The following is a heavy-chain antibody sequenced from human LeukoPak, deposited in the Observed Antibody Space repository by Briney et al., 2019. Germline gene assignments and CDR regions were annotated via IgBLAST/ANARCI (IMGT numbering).Heavy chain of an antibody. D-gene: IGHD3-22*01. CDR3: ARRHYYYENNFDY. CDR2: MNPNSGNT. CDR1: GYTFTSYD. V-gene: IGHV1-8*01. J-gene: IGHJ4*02. Sequence: ASVKVSCKASGYTFTSYDINWVRQATGQGLEWMGWMNPNSGNTGYAQKFQGRVTMTRNTSISTAYMELSSLRFEDTAAYYCARRHYYYENNFDYWGQGTLVTVSS.